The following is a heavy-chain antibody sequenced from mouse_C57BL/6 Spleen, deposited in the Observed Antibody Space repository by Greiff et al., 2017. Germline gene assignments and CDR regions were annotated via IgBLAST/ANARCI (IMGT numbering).Heavy chain of an antibody. CDR1: GYTFTDYN. Sequence: EVQLQQSGPELVKPGASVKIPCKASGYTFTDYNMDWVKQSHGKSLEWIGDINPNTGGTIYTQKFKGKATWTVYKSSSTAYMELRSLTSEDTAVYYCAGNWEGLDYRGQGTLVTVSA. D-gene: IGHD4-1*01. J-gene: IGHJ3*01. V-gene: IGHV1-18*01. CDR3: AGNWEGLDY. CDR2: INPNTGGT.